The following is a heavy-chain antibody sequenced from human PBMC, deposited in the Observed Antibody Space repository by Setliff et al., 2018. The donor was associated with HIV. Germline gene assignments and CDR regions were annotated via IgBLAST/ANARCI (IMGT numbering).Heavy chain of an antibody. D-gene: IGHD2-2*01. CDR1: GGTFSSYA. V-gene: IGHV1-69*05. CDR2: IIPVSGTT. CDR3: ATVAGVPYCRDTSCWGGYFDY. J-gene: IGHJ4*02. Sequence: GPPVKVSCKASGGTFSSYAITWVRQAPGQGLEWMGGIIPVSGTTKYAQKFQGRVTMTTDESTGTAYMELSSLRSEDTAVYYCATVAGVPYCRDTSCWGGYFDYWGQGTLVTVSS.